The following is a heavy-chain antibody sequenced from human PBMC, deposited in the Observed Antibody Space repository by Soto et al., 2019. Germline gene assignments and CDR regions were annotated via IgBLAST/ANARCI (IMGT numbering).Heavy chain of an antibody. Sequence: QVQLQESGPGLVKPSQTLSLTCTVSGGSISSGGYYWSWIRQHPGKGLEWIGYIYYSGSTYYNPYLKSRVTITLDTSKTQFSLKLSSVTAADTAVYYCARSSQGWPPFDYWGQGTLVTVSS. CDR2: IYYSGST. CDR1: GGSISSGGYY. J-gene: IGHJ4*02. D-gene: IGHD2-15*01. CDR3: ARSSQGWPPFDY. V-gene: IGHV4-31*03.